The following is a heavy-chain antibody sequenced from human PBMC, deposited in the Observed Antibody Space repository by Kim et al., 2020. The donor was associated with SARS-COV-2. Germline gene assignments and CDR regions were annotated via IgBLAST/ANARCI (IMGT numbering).Heavy chain of an antibody. J-gene: IGHJ4*02. D-gene: IGHD3-9*01. CDR1: GFSFSDYY. V-gene: IGHV3-11*04. Sequence: GGSLRLSCAASGFSFSDYYINWIRQTPGKGLEWLSYISHTRRTIYYADSVRGRFTISRDNARNSAFLHMNSLRIEATAIYYCAGRIWDYTGYPLFDLWGQGTLITVSS. CDR3: AGRIWDYTGYPLFDL. CDR2: ISHTRRTI.